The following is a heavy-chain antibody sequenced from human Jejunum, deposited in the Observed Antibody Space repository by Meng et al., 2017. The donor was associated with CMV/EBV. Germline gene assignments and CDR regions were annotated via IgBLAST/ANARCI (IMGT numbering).Heavy chain of an antibody. Sequence: CQTSGYTFTNYHVHWVRQPPGQALEYIGIIFSNGDTKHAPKFQGRLTLTRDTTTTPVYMALSGLRSDDTAVYFCAREYPSTFYFDSWGQGTLVTVSS. J-gene: IGHJ4*02. CDR3: AREYPSTFYFDS. V-gene: IGHV1-46*01. CDR2: IFSNGDT. CDR1: GYTFTNYH. D-gene: IGHD1-1*01.